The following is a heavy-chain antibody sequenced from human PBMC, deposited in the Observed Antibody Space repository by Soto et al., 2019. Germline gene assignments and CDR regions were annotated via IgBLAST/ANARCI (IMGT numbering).Heavy chain of an antibody. Sequence: QVQLVQSGAEVKKPGSSVKVSCKASGGTFSSYAISWVRQAPGQGLEWMGGIIPIFGTANYAQKFQGRVTIPAAEATSTASMELSSLRSEDTAVYYCARTEPPYYYFDYWGQGTLVTVSS. CDR1: GGTFSSYA. CDR3: ARTEPPYYYFDY. D-gene: IGHD3-10*01. CDR2: IIPIFGTA. V-gene: IGHV1-69*12. J-gene: IGHJ4*02.